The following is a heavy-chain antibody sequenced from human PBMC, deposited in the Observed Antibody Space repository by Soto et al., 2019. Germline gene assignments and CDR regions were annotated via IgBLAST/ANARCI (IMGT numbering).Heavy chain of an antibody. V-gene: IGHV4-59*01. Sequence: SETLSLTCTVSGGSISSYYWSWIRQPPGKGLEWIGDIYYSGSTNYNPSLKSRVTISVDTSKNQFSLKLSSVTAADTAVYYCARASALYYYDSSGYFDYWGQGTLVTVSS. CDR3: ARASALYYYDSSGYFDY. CDR1: GGSISSYY. J-gene: IGHJ4*02. D-gene: IGHD3-22*01. CDR2: IYYSGST.